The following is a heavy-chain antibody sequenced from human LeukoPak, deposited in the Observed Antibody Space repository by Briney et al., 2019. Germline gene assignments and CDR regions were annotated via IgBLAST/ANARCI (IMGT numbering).Heavy chain of an antibody. D-gene: IGHD5-18*01. CDR3: ARPAMVDTAMVTG. CDR1: GGSISSSSYY. Sequence: KTSETLSPTCTVSGGSISSSSYYWGWIRQPPGKGLEWIGSIYYSGSTYYNPSLKSRVTISVDTSKNQFSLKLSSVTAADTAVYYCARPAMVDTAMVTGWGQGTLVTVSS. V-gene: IGHV4-39*01. J-gene: IGHJ4*02. CDR2: IYYSGST.